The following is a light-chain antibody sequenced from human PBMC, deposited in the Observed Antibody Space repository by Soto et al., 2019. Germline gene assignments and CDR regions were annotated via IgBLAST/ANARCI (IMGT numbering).Light chain of an antibody. CDR2: LGS. J-gene: IGKJ2*01. Sequence: IVMTQSPLSLPVTPGEPASISCRSSQSLLYSNRYNYLDWYLQKPGQSPQLLIYLGSNRASGVPDRFSGSGSGTDFTLKISRVEAEDVGVYYCMQALQTPRYTFGQGTKLEIK. V-gene: IGKV2-28*01. CDR1: QSLLYSNRYNY. CDR3: MQALQTPRYT.